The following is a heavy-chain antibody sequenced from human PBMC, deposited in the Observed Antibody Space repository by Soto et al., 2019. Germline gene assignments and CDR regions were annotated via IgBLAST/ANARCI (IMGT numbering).Heavy chain of an antibody. Sequence: QLQLQESGSRLVKPSQTLSLTCAVSGGSISSGGYSWSWIWQPPGKGMEWIGYIYHSGSTYYNPSLKSRVTISVDRSKNQFSLKLSSVTAADTAVYYCARVPDRWGQGTLVTVSS. J-gene: IGHJ5*02. D-gene: IGHD2-2*01. CDR3: ARVPDR. V-gene: IGHV4-30-2*01. CDR2: IYHSGST. CDR1: GGSISSGGYS.